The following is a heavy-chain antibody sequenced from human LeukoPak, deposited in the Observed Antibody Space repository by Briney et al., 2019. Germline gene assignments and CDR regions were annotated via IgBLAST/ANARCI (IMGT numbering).Heavy chain of an antibody. V-gene: IGHV4-34*01. Sequence: SETLSLTCAVYGGSFSGYYWSWIRQPPGKGLEWIGEINHSGNTNYNPSLKSRVTISEDTSKNQFSLKLSSVTAADTTVYYCARQNFYRYCRSTSCYRPYYYYYMDVWGKGTTVTISS. J-gene: IGHJ6*03. CDR2: INHSGNT. D-gene: IGHD2-2*01. CDR3: ARQNFYRYCRSTSCYRPYYYYYMDV. CDR1: GGSFSGYY.